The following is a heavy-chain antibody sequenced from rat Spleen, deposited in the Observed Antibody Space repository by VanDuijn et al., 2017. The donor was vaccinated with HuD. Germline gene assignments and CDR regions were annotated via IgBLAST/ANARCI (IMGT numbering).Heavy chain of an antibody. CDR1: GFTFSDYN. D-gene: IGHD1-1*01. CDR3: ARSSGYYDMDA. J-gene: IGHJ4*01. Sequence: EVQLVESGGGLVQPGRSLKLSCAASGFTFSDYNMAWVRQAPKKGLEWVATISYDGSSTYYRDSVKGRFTISRDNAKSTLYLQMDSLRSEDTATYYCARSSGYYDMDAWGQGASVTVSS. CDR2: ISYDGSST. V-gene: IGHV5-7*01.